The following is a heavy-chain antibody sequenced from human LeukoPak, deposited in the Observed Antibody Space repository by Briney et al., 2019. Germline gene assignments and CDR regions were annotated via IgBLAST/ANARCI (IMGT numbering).Heavy chain of an antibody. Sequence: SETLSLTCTVSGGSVSTSGFYWGWVRQPPGKGLEWIGIIHYSGSTYYTPSLKSRATISVDTSKNQFSLKLNSVTVADTAVYYCGRHSGVDIVDYWGQGALVNVSS. V-gene: IGHV4-39*01. CDR1: GGSVSTSGFY. D-gene: IGHD2-15*01. CDR3: GRHSGVDIVDY. J-gene: IGHJ4*02. CDR2: IHYSGST.